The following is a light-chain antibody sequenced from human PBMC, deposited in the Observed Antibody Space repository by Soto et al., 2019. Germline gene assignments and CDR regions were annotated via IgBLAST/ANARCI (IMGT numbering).Light chain of an antibody. V-gene: IGLV2-23*01. Sequence: QSALTQPASVSGSPGQSITISCTGTSSDVGNYNLVSWYQQHPGKAPKLMIYEGSKRPSGVSNRFSGSKSGNTASLTISILQAEDEADYYCCSYAGSRTYVFGTGTKLTVL. CDR3: CSYAGSRTYV. CDR2: EGS. J-gene: IGLJ1*01. CDR1: SSDVGNYNL.